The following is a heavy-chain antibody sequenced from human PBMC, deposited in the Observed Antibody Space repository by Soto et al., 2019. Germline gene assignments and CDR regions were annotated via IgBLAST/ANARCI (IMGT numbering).Heavy chain of an antibody. J-gene: IGHJ4*02. CDR2: INSDGSST. D-gene: IGHD2-21*02. V-gene: IGHV3-74*01. CDR1: GFTFSSYW. Sequence: GGSLRLSCAASGFTFSSYWMHWVRQAPGKGLVWVSRINSDGSSTSYADSVKGRFTISRDNAKNTLYLQMNSLRAEDTVVCYCASDGPRGMVAVTAIFDYWGQGSLVTFSS. CDR3: ASDGPRGMVAVTAIFDY.